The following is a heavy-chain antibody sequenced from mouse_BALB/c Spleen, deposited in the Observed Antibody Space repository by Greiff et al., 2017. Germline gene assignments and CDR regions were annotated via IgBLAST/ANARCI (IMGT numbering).Heavy chain of an antibody. J-gene: IGHJ3*01. Sequence: QVQLQQSGPGLVPPSQSLSITCTVSGFSLTSYGVHWVRQPPGKGLEWLGVIWAGGSTNYNSALMSRLSISKDNSKSHVFLKMNSLQTDDTAMYCCAGEHKYGNWFAYWGQGTLVTVSA. CDR1: GFSLTSYG. D-gene: IGHD2-10*02. CDR3: AGEHKYGNWFAY. CDR2: IWAGGST. V-gene: IGHV2-9*02.